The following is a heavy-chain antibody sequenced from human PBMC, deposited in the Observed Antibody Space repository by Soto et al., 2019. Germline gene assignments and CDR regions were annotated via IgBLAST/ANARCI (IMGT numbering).Heavy chain of an antibody. J-gene: IGHJ4*02. CDR3: AKHGSGYLWYFDY. Sequence: GGSLRLSCAASGFTFSSHAMSWVRQAPGKGLEWVSAISGSGGSTYYADSVKGRFTISRDNSKNALYLQMNSLRAEDTAVYYCAKHGSGYLWYFDYWGQGTLVTVSS. V-gene: IGHV3-23*01. CDR2: ISGSGGST. D-gene: IGHD3-22*01. CDR1: GFTFSSHA.